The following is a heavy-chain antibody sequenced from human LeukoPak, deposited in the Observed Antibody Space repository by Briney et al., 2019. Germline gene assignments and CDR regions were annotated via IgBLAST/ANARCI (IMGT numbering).Heavy chain of an antibody. Sequence: GGSLRLSCEASGFTFSIYDMYWVRQAPGKGLEWVGHIKSKTDGGTTDYAAPVKGRFTISRDDSKNTLYLQMNSLKTEDTAVYYCTTDSYYDSSGYYPIDYWGQGTLVTVSS. CDR2: IKSKTDGGTT. J-gene: IGHJ4*02. D-gene: IGHD3-22*01. CDR1: GFTFSIYD. V-gene: IGHV3-15*01. CDR3: TTDSYYDSSGYYPIDY.